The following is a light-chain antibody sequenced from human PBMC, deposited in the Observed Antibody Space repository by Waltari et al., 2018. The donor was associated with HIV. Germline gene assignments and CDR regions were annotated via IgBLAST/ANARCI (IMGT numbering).Light chain of an antibody. CDR3: AAWDDRLDGQGV. CDR2: NEN. Sequence: QSVLTQPPSASGTPGQGVAISWSGTRSNIGTNTVNWYHIIPGTAAKLLIYNENQRPAVVPDGFSGYRSGTSAALASSGLQSEDEADYYGAAWDDRLDGQGVFGGGTTLTVL. V-gene: IGLV1-44*01. J-gene: IGLJ3*02. CDR1: RSNIGTNT.